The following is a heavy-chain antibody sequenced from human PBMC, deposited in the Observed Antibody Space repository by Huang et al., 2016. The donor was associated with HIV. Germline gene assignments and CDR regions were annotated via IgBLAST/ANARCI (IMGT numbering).Heavy chain of an antibody. V-gene: IGHV4-39*01. D-gene: IGHD3-10*01. CDR2: IYYKGST. Sequence: QLLLQESGPGLVKPSEALALTCAVSGGPIRSSDYHWGWIRQPPGKGLEWNGSIYYKGSTHYSPALKRRVTIAVDTSQNLFFLNLTSMTAADTAVYYCARHREGPVAYYSGWGSHLNYMDVWGRGRTVVVSS. J-gene: IGHJ6*03. CDR3: ARHREGPVAYYSGWGSHLNYMDV. CDR1: GGPIRSSDYH.